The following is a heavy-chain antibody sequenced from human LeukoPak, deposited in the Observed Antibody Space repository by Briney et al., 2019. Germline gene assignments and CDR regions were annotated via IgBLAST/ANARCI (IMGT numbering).Heavy chain of an antibody. CDR2: ISGSGGST. J-gene: IGHJ6*03. CDR3: AKVAGYSSSWYGYYYYMDV. CDR1: GFTFSSYG. D-gene: IGHD6-13*01. Sequence: PGGSLRLSCAASGFTFSSYGMSWVRRAPGKGLEWVSAISGSGGSTYYADSVKGRFTISRDNSKNTLYLQMNSLRAEDTAVYYRAKVAGYSSSWYGYYYYMDVWGKGTTVTISS. V-gene: IGHV3-23*01.